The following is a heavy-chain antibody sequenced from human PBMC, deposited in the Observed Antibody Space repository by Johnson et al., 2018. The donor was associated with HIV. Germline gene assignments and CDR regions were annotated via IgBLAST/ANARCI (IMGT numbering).Heavy chain of an antibody. CDR2: ISYDGSNK. V-gene: IGHV3-30*04. Sequence: QVQLVESGGGVVQPGRSLRLSCAASGFTFSSYAMHWVRQAPAKGLQWVAVISYDGSNKYYADSVKGRFTISRDNSKNTLYLQMNSLRAEDTAVYYCAREYYYDSSGYNAFDIWGQGTMVTVSS. CDR3: AREYYYDSSGYNAFDI. CDR1: GFTFSSYA. J-gene: IGHJ3*02. D-gene: IGHD3-22*01.